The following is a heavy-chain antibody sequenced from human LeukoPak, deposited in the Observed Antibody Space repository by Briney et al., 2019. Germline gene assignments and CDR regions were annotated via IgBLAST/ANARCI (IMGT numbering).Heavy chain of an antibody. CDR3: ARRTHTETHYDILTGYHNWFDP. D-gene: IGHD3-9*01. Sequence: GESLKISCKGSGYSFTSYWIGWVRPLPGKGLEWMGIIYPGDSDTRYSPSFQGQVTISADKSISTAYLQWSSLKASDTAMYYCARRTHTETHYDILTGYHNWFDPWGQGTLVTVSS. V-gene: IGHV5-51*01. CDR1: GYSFTSYW. CDR2: IYPGDSDT. J-gene: IGHJ5*02.